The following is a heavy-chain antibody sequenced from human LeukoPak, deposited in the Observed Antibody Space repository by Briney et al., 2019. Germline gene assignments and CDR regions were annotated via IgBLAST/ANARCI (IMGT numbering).Heavy chain of an antibody. J-gene: IGHJ4*02. CDR2: IYYSGST. CDR3: ARAIATPKYFDY. V-gene: IGHV4-31*03. CDR1: GGSISGGGYY. D-gene: IGHD5-24*01. Sequence: SETLSLTCTVSGGSISGGGYYWSWIRQHPGKGLEWIGYIYYSGSTYYNPSLKSRVTISVDTSKNQFSLKLSSVTAADTAVYYCARAIATPKYFDYWGQGTLVTVSS.